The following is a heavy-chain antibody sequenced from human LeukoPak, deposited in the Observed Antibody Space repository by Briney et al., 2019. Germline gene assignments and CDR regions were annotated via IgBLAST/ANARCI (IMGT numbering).Heavy chain of an antibody. J-gene: IGHJ3*02. CDR3: ARRGLSGYSYGFGPTDAFDI. Sequence: PGGSLRLSCAASGFTFSSYSMNWVRQAPGKGLEWVSSISGSSSYIYYADSVKGRFTISRDNAKNSLYLQMNSLRAEDTAVYYCARRGLSGYSYGFGPTDAFDIWGQGTMVTVSS. CDR1: GFTFSSYS. V-gene: IGHV3-21*01. CDR2: ISGSSSYI. D-gene: IGHD5-18*01.